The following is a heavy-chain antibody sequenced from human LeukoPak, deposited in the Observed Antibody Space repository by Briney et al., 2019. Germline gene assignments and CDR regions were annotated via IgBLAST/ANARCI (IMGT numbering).Heavy chain of an antibody. CDR1: GYTFTNYY. CDR2: INPGGTT. CDR3: ARGLPATFDY. D-gene: IGHD2-2*01. V-gene: IGHV1-46*03. Sequence: ASVKVSCKASGYTFTNYYIYWVRQPPGQGLEWMGLINPGGTTNYAQKFQGRVTMTKDTSTNTVYMELSSLRSEDTAVYYCARGLPATFDYWGQGTLVTVSS. J-gene: IGHJ4*02.